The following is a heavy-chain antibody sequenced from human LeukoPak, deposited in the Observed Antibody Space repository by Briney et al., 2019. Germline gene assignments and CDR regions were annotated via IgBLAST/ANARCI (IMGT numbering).Heavy chain of an antibody. J-gene: IGHJ4*02. Sequence: PGGSLRLFCAASGFTFSSYSMNWVRQAPGKGLEWVSYISSSSSTIYYADSVKGRFTISRDNAKNSLYLQMNSLRAEDTAVYYCARDRLPEIDYWGQGTLVTVSS. D-gene: IGHD1-14*01. CDR1: GFTFSSYS. V-gene: IGHV3-48*01. CDR2: ISSSSSTI. CDR3: ARDRLPEIDY.